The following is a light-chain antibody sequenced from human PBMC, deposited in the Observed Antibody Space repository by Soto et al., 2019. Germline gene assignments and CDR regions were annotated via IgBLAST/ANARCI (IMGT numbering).Light chain of an antibody. CDR2: ENN. CDR1: SSDIGKNS. CDR3: GTWESSLSAPYV. Sequence: QSVLTQPPSVSAAPGQKVTISCSGSSSDIGKNSVSWYQQFPGTAPKLLIYENNERPSGIPDRFSGSKSGTSATLDITGLQNGDEGDLYCGTWESSLSAPYVFGTGTKLTVL. J-gene: IGLJ1*01. V-gene: IGLV1-51*01.